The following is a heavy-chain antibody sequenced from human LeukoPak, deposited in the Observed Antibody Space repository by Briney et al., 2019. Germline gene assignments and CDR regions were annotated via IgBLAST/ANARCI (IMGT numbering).Heavy chain of an antibody. CDR2: INPNSGNS. V-gene: IGHV1-8*01. D-gene: IGHD6-13*01. CDR3: ARGRPKAAALPSLPFDP. J-gene: IGHJ5*02. Sequence: ASVKVSCKASGYTFSTHDINWVRQATGQGLEWMGWINPNSGNSGSAQKFQGRVTMTRDTSISTAYMELSSLTSEDTAVYYCARGRPKAAALPSLPFDPWGQGTLVTVSS. CDR1: GYTFSTHD.